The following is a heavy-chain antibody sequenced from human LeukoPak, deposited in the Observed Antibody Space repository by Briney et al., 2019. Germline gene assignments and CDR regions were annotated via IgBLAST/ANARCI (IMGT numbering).Heavy chain of an antibody. CDR1: GGTFSSYA. D-gene: IGHD4-17*01. CDR2: IIPIFGTA. CDR3: ANSDRYGDYVGFDY. V-gene: IGHV1-69*06. Sequence: SVKVSCKASGGTFSSYAISWVRQAPGQGLEWMGGIIPIFGTANYAQKFQGRVTMTEDTSTDTAYMELSSLRSEDTAVYYCANSDRYGDYVGFDYWGQGTLVTVSS. J-gene: IGHJ4*02.